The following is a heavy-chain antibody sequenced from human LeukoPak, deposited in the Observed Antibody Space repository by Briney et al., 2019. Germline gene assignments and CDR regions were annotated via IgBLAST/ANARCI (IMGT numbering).Heavy chain of an antibody. J-gene: IGHJ4*02. CDR1: GYTFTGYY. CDR2: TNLNSGDT. D-gene: IGHD3-16*01. V-gene: IGHV1-2*02. Sequence: GASVKVSCKASGYTFTGYYIHWVRQAPGQGLEWMGWTNLNSGDTNYAQKFQGRVAMTRDTSISTAYMELSRLRSDDTAVYYCARGVLRDHFDYWGQGTLVIVSS. CDR3: ARGVLRDHFDY.